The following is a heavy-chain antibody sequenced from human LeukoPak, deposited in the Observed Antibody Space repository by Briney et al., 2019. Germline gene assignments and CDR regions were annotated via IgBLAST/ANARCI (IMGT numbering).Heavy chain of an antibody. V-gene: IGHV3-21*01. Sequence: GGSLRLSCEASGFTFSSYSMNWIRQAPGKGLEWVSSISSSSSYIYYADSVKGRFTISRDNAKNSLYLQMNSLRAEDTAVYYCARDRREWLVLDYWGQGTLVTVSS. J-gene: IGHJ4*02. D-gene: IGHD6-19*01. CDR1: GFTFSSYS. CDR2: ISSSSSYI. CDR3: ARDRREWLVLDY.